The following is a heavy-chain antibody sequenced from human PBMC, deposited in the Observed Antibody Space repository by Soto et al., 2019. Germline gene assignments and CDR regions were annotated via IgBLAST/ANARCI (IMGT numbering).Heavy chain of an antibody. V-gene: IGHV4-34*01. Sequence: QVQLQQWGAGLLKPSETLSLTCAVYGGSFSGYYWSWIRQPPGKGLEWIGEINHSGITNYNPSLRSLFSRSEDTSKNQFSLKLTSVTAADTAVYYCARGRTNYDLSVTSLPWGYWGGGTLVTVSS. CDR2: INHSGIT. CDR1: GGSFSGYY. D-gene: IGHD3-3*01. J-gene: IGHJ4*02. CDR3: ARGRTNYDLSVTSLPWGY.